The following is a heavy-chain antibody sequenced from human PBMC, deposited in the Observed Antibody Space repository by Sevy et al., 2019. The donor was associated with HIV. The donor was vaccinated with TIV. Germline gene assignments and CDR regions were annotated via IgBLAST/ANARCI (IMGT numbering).Heavy chain of an antibody. J-gene: IGHJ4*02. V-gene: IGHV3-30-3*01. CDR1: GFTFSSYA. CDR2: ISYDGSNK. Sequence: GGSLRLSCAASGFTFSSYAMHWVRQAPGKGLEWVAAISYDGSNKYYADSVKGRFTISRDNSKNTLYLQMNSLRAEDTAVYYCARETAGDYFDYWGQGTLVTVSS. CDR3: ARETAGDYFDY. D-gene: IGHD3-10*01.